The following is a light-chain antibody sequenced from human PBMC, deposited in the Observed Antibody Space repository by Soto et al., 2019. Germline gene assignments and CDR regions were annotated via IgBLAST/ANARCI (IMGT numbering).Light chain of an antibody. CDR2: EDY. Sequence: QSALTQPASVSGSPGQSITISCNGISSDVGIFNRVSWYQHHPGEAPKLMIYEDYRRPSGVSNRFSGSRSGNTASLTISGLQAEDEADYYCCSYAGSRTWVFGGGTKLTVL. J-gene: IGLJ3*02. CDR3: CSYAGSRTWV. CDR1: SSDVGIFNR. V-gene: IGLV2-23*01.